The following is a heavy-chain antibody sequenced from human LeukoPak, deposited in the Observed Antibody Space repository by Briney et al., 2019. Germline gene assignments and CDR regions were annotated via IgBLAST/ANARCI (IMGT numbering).Heavy chain of an antibody. CDR2: INPDSGDT. CDR3: ARDPVRGYYYGLEYYFDY. Sequence: ASVTVSYKASGYRFTDHYIHWVRQAPGQGLEWMDWINPDSGDTNHAQTFQGRVTMTRDTSISTVYLELSSLTSDDTAVYYCARDPVRGYYYGLEYYFDYWGQGTLVTVSS. D-gene: IGHD3-22*01. V-gene: IGHV1-2*02. J-gene: IGHJ4*02. CDR1: GYRFTDHY.